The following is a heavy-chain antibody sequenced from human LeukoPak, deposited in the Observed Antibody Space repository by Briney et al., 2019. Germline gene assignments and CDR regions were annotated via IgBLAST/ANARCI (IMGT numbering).Heavy chain of an antibody. CDR2: IKQDGSEK. CDR3: ARDDCSSISCYHNWFDP. J-gene: IGHJ5*02. CDR1: GFPFSSYW. Sequence: GGSLRLSCAASGFPFSSYWMSWVRQAPGKGLEWVANIKQDGSEKYYVDSVKGRFTISIDNAKNSLYLPMNSLRAEDTAVYYCARDDCSSISCYHNWFDPWGQGTLVTVSS. D-gene: IGHD2-2*01. V-gene: IGHV3-7*01.